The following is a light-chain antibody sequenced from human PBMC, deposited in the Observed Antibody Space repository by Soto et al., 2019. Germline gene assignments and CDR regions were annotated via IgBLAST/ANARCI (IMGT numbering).Light chain of an antibody. CDR2: DAS. CDR3: QQYNSYSPLT. J-gene: IGKJ1*01. CDR1: QSISSW. V-gene: IGKV1-5*01. Sequence: DIQMTQSPSTLSASVGARVTITFPASQSISSWLALYQQQPGKAPKLLIYDASSLESGGPSRFSGSGAGTEFTLPISSLQHDDFSTYYCQQYNSYSPLTFGQGTKVEIK.